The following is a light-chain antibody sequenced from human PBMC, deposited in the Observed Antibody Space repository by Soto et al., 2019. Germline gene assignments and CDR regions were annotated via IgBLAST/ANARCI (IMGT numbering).Light chain of an antibody. CDR3: QQYITAPET. V-gene: IGKV3-20*01. CDR1: QSVSSNY. CDR2: GAS. J-gene: IGKJ1*01. Sequence: EIVLTQSPGTLSLSPGERATLSCRASQSVSSNYLAWYQQKPGQAPRLLIYGASSRATGTPDRFSGSGSGTDFTLTISRLEPEDLAVYHCQQYITAPETFGQGTKVDIK.